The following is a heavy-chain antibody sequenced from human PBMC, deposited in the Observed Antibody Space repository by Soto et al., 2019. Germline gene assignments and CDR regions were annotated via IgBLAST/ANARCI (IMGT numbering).Heavy chain of an antibody. CDR3: ARWGTTGGLDV. V-gene: IGHV3-30*12. CDR2: TSYDGSDK. Sequence: QVQLVDSGGGVVQPGTSLRVSCVGSGFTFRSYVIHWVRQAPGKGLEWVALTSYDGSDKDYDDSLRGRFTISRDNSRNTVDLQLDSLRLEDTALYYCARWGTTGGLDVWGQGTLVS. J-gene: IGHJ1*01. CDR1: GFTFRSYV. D-gene: IGHD3-16*01.